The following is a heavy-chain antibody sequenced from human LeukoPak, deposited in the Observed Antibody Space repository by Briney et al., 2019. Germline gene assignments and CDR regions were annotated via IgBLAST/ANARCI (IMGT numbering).Heavy chain of an antibody. V-gene: IGHV1-2*02. J-gene: IGHJ4*02. CDR3: ARRPRGSSWYYFDY. D-gene: IGHD6-13*01. CDR1: GYTFTGYY. CDR2: INPYSGGT. Sequence: GASVKVSCKASGYTFTGYYMHWVRQAPGQGLEWMGWINPYSGGTNYAQKFQGRVTMTRDTSISTAYMELSRLRSDDTAVYYCARRPRGSSWYYFDYWGQGTLVTVSS.